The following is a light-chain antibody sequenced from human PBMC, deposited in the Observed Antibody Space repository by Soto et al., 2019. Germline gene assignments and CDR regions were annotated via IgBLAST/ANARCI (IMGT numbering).Light chain of an antibody. J-gene: IGKJ3*01. V-gene: IGKV1-9*01. Sequence: IQLTQSPSSLSASVGDRVSITCRASQDIKTYLAWYQQKQGKAPKLLISGTFTLQSGVPSRFHGSGSGTDFTLTISRLQPEDFAPYYRQHLNNYPPLTFGPGTKVDLE. CDR1: QDIKTY. CDR2: GTF. CDR3: QHLNNYPPLT.